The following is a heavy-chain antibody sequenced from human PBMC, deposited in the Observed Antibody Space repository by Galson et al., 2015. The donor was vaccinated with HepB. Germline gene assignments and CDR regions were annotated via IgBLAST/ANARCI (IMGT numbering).Heavy chain of an antibody. CDR1: GFTFTSSA. V-gene: IGHV1-58*02. CDR2: IVVGSGNT. CDR3: AAGDYYDSSGYWGYFDY. J-gene: IGHJ4*02. D-gene: IGHD3-22*01. Sequence: SVKVSCKASGFTFTSSAMQWVRQARGQRLEWIGWIVVGSGNTNYAQKFQERVTITRDMSTSTAYMELSSLRSEDTAVYYCAAGDYYDSSGYWGYFDYWGQGTLVTVSS.